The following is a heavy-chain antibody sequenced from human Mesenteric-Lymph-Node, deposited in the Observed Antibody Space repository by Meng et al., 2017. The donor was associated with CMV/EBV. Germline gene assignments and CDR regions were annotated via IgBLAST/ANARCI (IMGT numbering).Heavy chain of an antibody. CDR1: GGSISSSSYY. CDR3: ARPHYYGSGSSPWFDP. Sequence: QLQLQESAPGLVKPSETLSLTCTCSGGSISSSSYYWGWIRQPPGKGLEWIGSIYYSGSTYYNPSLKSRVTISVDTSKNQFSLKLSSVTAADTAVYYCARPHYYGSGSSPWFDPWGQGTLVTVSS. V-gene: IGHV4-39*01. J-gene: IGHJ5*02. CDR2: IYYSGST. D-gene: IGHD3-10*01.